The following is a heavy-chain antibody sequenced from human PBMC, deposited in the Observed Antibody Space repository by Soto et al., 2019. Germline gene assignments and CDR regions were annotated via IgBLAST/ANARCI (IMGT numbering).Heavy chain of an antibody. J-gene: IGHJ4*02. V-gene: IGHV1-18*04. CDR2: ISAYNGNT. CDR3: ARVGGGGVLLWFGELGDYFDY. CDR1: GYTFTSYG. D-gene: IGHD3-10*01. Sequence: ASVKVSCKASGYTFTSYGISWVRQAPGQGLEWMGWISAYNGNTNYAQKLQGRVTMTTDTSTSTAYMELRSLRSDDTAVYYCARVGGGGVLLWFGELGDYFDYWGQGTLVAVSS.